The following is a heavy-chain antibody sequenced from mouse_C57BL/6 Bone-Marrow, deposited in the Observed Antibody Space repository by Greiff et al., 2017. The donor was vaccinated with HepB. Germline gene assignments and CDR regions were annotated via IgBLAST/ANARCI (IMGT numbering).Heavy chain of an antibody. CDR2: IDPENGDT. J-gene: IGHJ4*01. CDR1: GFNIKDDY. V-gene: IGHV14-4*01. CDR3: TFDYEAMDY. Sequence: VQLKQSGAELVRPGASVKLSCTASGFNIKDDYMHWVKQRPEQGLEWIGWIDPENGDTEYASKFQGKATITADTSSNTAYLQLSSLTSEDTAVYYCTFDYEAMDYWGQGTSVTVSS.